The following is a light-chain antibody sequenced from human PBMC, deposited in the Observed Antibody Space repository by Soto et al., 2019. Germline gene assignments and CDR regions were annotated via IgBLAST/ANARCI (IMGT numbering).Light chain of an antibody. CDR1: QDISIF. Sequence: DFQMTQSPSSLSASVGDRVTITCRASQDISIFLAWYPKKPGQVPRLLIYVPSTLHSGVPSRFSGSGSGTAFTLTINNLQPEDVAVYYCQKYNGAPVTFGQGTKVDIK. V-gene: IGKV1-27*01. CDR2: VPS. J-gene: IGKJ1*01. CDR3: QKYNGAPVT.